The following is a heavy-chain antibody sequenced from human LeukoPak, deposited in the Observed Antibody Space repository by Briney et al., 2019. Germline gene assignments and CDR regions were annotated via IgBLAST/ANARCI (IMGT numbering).Heavy chain of an antibody. Sequence: GGSLRLSCAASGFTFSSYGMHWVRQAPGKGLEWVAFIRYDGSNKYYADSVKGRFTISRDNSKNTLYLQMNSLRAEDTAVYYCAKQEDIVVVPAAIRPPAYFDYWGQGTLVGVSS. CDR3: AKQEDIVVVPAAIRPPAYFDY. CDR1: GFTFSSYG. CDR2: IRYDGSNK. V-gene: IGHV3-30*02. D-gene: IGHD2-2*01. J-gene: IGHJ4*02.